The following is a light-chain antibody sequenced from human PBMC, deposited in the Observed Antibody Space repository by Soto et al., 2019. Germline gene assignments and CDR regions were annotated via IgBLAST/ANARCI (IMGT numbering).Light chain of an antibody. J-gene: IGKJ4*01. CDR2: QAS. CDR1: QNISTW. Sequence: DIQVTQSPSTLSASVGDRVTTTCRVSQNISTWWAWYQQKPGKAPKLLIYQASSLQSGVPSRFSGSGSGTEFTLTITSLQPDDFATYYCQQYNSYPVTFGGGTRVEIK. V-gene: IGKV1-5*03. CDR3: QQYNSYPVT.